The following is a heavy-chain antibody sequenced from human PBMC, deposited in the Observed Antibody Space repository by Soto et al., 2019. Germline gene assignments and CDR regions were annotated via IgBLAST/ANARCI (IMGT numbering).Heavy chain of an antibody. CDR2: IIPIFGIA. V-gene: IGHV1-69*13. CDR1: GGTFSRYS. Sequence: GASVKVSFKASGGTFSRYSITWVRQAPGHGLEWIGRIIPIFGIASYAQKFQGRVTITADESTSTAYMELSSLRSDDTAVYYCAREDRDRETGLVPAAIDGMDVWGQGTTVTVSS. J-gene: IGHJ6*02. D-gene: IGHD2-2*01. CDR3: AREDRDRETGLVPAAIDGMDV.